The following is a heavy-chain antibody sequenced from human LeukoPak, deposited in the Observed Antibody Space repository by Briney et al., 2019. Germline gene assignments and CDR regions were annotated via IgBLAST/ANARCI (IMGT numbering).Heavy chain of an antibody. D-gene: IGHD3-3*01. J-gene: IGHJ4*02. CDR3: VASPNTKFSDH. CDR1: GYSFTDYY. V-gene: IGHV1-2*02. CDR2: ISPNSGGT. Sequence: GASVKVSCKTSGYSFTDYYMHWVRQAPGQGLEWMGWISPNSGGTNCAQKFQGRVTMTTDTSISTAHMEVSRLRSDDTAVYYCVASPNTKFSDHWGQGTLVTVSS.